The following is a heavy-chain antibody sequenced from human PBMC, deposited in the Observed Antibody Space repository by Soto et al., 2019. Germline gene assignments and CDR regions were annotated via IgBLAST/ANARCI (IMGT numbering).Heavy chain of an antibody. J-gene: IGHJ6*04. CDR1: GGSFSGYY. D-gene: IGHD1-7*01. CDR3: VIVRELELRNRVNGMDV. CDR2: INHSGST. Sequence: SETLSLTCAVYGGSFSGYYWSWIRQPPGKGLEWIGEINHSGSTNYNPSLKSRVTISVDTSKNQFSLKLSSVTAADTAVYYCVIVRELELRNRVNGMDVWGKGTTVTVSS. V-gene: IGHV4-34*01.